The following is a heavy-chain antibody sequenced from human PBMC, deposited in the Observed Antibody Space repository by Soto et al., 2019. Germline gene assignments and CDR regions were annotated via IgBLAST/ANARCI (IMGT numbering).Heavy chain of an antibody. CDR3: ARTTLFGAFDY. CDR2: IYYSGST. D-gene: IGHD3-10*01. V-gene: IGHV4-31*03. J-gene: IGHJ4*02. Sequence: SETLSLTCTVSGGSISSGGYYWSWIRQNPGKGLERIGYIYYSGSTYYNPSLKSRMTISVDTSKNEFSLNVASVTAADMAVYFCARTTLFGAFDYWGQGTQVTVSS. CDR1: GGSISSGGYY.